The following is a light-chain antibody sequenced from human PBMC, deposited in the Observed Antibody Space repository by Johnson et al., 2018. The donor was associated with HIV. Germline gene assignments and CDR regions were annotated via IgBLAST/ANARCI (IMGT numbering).Light chain of an antibody. CDR3: GTWGSSLGAHYV. CDR2: EKN. J-gene: IGLJ1*01. Sequence: QSVLTQPPSVSAAPGQKVTISCSGSSSNIGNNYVSWYQQLPGTAPKLLIYEKNKRPSGIPDRFSASKSGTSATLDITGLQTGDEADHYCGTWGSSLGAHYVFGTGTMVTVL. CDR1: SSNIGNNY. V-gene: IGLV1-51*02.